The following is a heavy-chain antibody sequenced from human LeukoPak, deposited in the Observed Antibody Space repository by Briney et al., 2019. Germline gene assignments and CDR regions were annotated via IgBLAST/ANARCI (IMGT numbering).Heavy chain of an antibody. CDR3: ARDMYYYDSSGYANFDY. CDR1: GYSISSGYY. D-gene: IGHD3-22*01. V-gene: IGHV4-38-2*02. CDR2: IYHSGRT. J-gene: IGHJ4*02. Sequence: SETLSLTCNVSGYSISSGYYWGWIRQPPAKGLEWIGSIYHSGRTHYNPSLKSRVTISGDTSKNQFSLKLSSVTAAETAVYYCARDMYYYDSSGYANFDYWGQGALVTVSS.